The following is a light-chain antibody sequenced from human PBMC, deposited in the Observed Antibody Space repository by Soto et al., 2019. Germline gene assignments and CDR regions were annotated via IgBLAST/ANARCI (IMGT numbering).Light chain of an antibody. CDR3: QQSYTTPRT. J-gene: IGKJ1*01. V-gene: IGKV1-39*01. CDR1: QSIISY. CDR2: AAS. Sequence: DIQRTQSPSSLSASVGDRVTITCRASQSIISYLNWYQQKAGKPPKLLIYAASNLQSGVPSRFSGSGSGTDFTLTINSLQPEDFATYYCQQSYTTPRTFGQGTKVDI.